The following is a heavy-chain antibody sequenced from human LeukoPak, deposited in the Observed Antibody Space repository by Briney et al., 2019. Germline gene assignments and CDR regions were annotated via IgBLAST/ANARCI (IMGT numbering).Heavy chain of an antibody. Sequence: SGPTLVEPTQTLTLTCTFSGFSLSTTGVGVGWIRLPPGKALEWLALIYWDDDKRYSPSLKSRLTIIRATSKNQVVLTMTNMDPVDTATYYCAHRPPLGPIDYFDYWGQGTLVTVSS. CDR2: IYWDDDK. D-gene: IGHD7-27*01. V-gene: IGHV2-5*02. CDR1: GFSLSTTGVG. J-gene: IGHJ4*02. CDR3: AHRPPLGPIDYFDY.